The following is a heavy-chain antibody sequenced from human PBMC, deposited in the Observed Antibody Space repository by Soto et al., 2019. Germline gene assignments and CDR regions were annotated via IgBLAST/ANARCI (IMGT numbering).Heavy chain of an antibody. J-gene: IGHJ4*02. CDR3: AREVQVHTPAFVY. D-gene: IGHD3-10*01. CDR1: GGTFNTYA. V-gene: IGHV1-69*19. Sequence: QVQLVQSGAEMKKPGSSVKVSCQSSGGTFNTYAMNWVRQAPGQGPEWMGDISPMFGAANYAPKLQGRVTFTADDSTGTSYMQLSSLTSEDTALYFCAREVQVHTPAFVYWGQGTLVTVSS. CDR2: ISPMFGAA.